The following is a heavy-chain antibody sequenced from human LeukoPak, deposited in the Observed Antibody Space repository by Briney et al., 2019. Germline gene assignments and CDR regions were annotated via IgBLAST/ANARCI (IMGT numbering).Heavy chain of an antibody. CDR1: GYTFTSYD. D-gene: IGHD2-2*01. CDR2: MNPNSGNT. Sequence: GASVKVSCKASGYTFTSYDINWVRQATGQGLEWMGWMNPNSGNTGYAQKFQGRVTITRNTSISTAYMELSSLRSEDTAVYYFARGGSPVVPAAIRAFDIWGQGTMVTVSS. J-gene: IGHJ3*02. V-gene: IGHV1-8*03. CDR3: ARGGSPVVPAAIRAFDI.